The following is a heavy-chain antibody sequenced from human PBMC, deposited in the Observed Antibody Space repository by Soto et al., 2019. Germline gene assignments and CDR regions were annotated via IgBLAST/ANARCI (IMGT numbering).Heavy chain of an antibody. Sequence: EVQLVESGGGLVQPGGSLRLSCAASGFTFSSYRMNWVRQAPGKGLEWVSYISRSSGTIYYRDSVKGRFTISRDNAKNSLYLQMSGLRADDTAVYYCARDTETGGSWGNFDYWGQGTLVTVSS. J-gene: IGHJ4*02. CDR1: GFTFSSYR. CDR3: ARDTETGGSWGNFDY. V-gene: IGHV3-48*01. D-gene: IGHD2-8*02. CDR2: ISRSSGTI.